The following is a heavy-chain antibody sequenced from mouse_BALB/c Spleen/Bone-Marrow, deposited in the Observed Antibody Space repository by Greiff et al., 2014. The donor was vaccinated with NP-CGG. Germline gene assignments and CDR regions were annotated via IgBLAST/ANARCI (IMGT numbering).Heavy chain of an antibody. CDR3: ATYYYGSSWGFAY. CDR2: IDPANGNT. J-gene: IGHJ3*01. Sequence: EVQLQESGAELVKPGASVKLSCTASGFNIKDTYMHWVKQRPEQGLEWIGRIDPANGNTKYDPKFQGKATITADTPSNTAYLQLSSLTSEDTAVYYCATYYYGSSWGFAYWGQGTLATVSA. V-gene: IGHV14-3*02. D-gene: IGHD1-1*01. CDR1: GFNIKDTY.